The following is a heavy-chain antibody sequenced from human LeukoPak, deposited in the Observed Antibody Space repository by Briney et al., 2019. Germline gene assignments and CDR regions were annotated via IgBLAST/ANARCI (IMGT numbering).Heavy chain of an antibody. CDR2: IRYDGSNK. V-gene: IGHV3-30*02. CDR1: GFTFRSYG. J-gene: IGHJ4*02. D-gene: IGHD5-18*01. CDR3: AKDTVDTAMVKSPEGLVDY. Sequence: PGGSLRLSCAASGFTFRSYGMHWVRQAPGKGLEWVAFIRYDGSNKYYADSVKGRFTISRDNSKNTLYLQMNSLRAEDTAVYYCAKDTVDTAMVKSPEGLVDYWGQGTLVTVSS.